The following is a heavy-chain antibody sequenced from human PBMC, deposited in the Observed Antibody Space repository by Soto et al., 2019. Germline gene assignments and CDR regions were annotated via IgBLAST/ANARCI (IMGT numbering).Heavy chain of an antibody. CDR3: ARSKSGPYYYYYMDV. Sequence: SETLSLTCTVSGGSISSYYWSWIRQPPGKGLEWIGYIYYSGSTNYNPSLKSRVTISVDTSKNQFSLKLSSVNAADTAVYYCARSKSGPYYYYYMDVWGKGTTVTISS. J-gene: IGHJ6*03. V-gene: IGHV4-59*01. CDR1: GGSISSYY. CDR2: IYYSGST.